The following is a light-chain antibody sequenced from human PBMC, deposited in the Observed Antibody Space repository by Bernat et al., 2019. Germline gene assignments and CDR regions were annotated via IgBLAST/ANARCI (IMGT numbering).Light chain of an antibody. V-gene: IGKV1-5*03. J-gene: IGKJ5*01. Sequence: DIQMTQPPSTLSASVGDRVTITCRASQSISDWLAWYQQKPGKAPKLLIYKASSLESGVPSRFSGSGSATEFTLTISSLQPDDSAMYYCQQYKNYITFGQGTRLEIK. CDR2: KAS. CDR1: QSISDW. CDR3: QQYKNYIT.